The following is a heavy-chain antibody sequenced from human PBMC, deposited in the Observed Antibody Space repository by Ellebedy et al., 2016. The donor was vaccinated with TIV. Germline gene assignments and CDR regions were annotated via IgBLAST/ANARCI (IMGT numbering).Heavy chain of an antibody. CDR3: AREKWNDAD. V-gene: IGHV4-34*01. D-gene: IGHD1-1*01. CDR1: GGSFSGYY. Sequence: MPGGSLRLSCAVYGGSFSGYYWSWIRQPPGKGLEWLGEINHSGTTQYNPSLKSRVTISVDSSKTQLSLNLSSVTAADTAVYYCAREKWNDADWGQGTLVTVSS. CDR2: INHSGTT. J-gene: IGHJ4*02.